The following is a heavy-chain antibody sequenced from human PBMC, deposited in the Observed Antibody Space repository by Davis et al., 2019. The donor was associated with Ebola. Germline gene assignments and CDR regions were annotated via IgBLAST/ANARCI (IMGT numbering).Heavy chain of an antibody. V-gene: IGHV4-39*01. Sequence: MPGGSLRLSCTVSGGPITSSSYYWGWIRQPPGKGLEWLGSIYYSGSTYYNASLKSRVTISVDTSMNQFSLKLGSVTAADTSVYFCAGHTISGSYYRGPFDYWGQGTLVTVSS. CDR3: AGHTISGSYYRGPFDY. D-gene: IGHD1-26*01. J-gene: IGHJ4*02. CDR1: GGPITSSSYY. CDR2: IYYSGST.